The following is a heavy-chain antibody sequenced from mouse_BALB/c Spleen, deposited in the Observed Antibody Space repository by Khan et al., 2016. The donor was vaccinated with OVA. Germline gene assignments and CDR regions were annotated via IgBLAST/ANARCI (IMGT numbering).Heavy chain of an antibody. CDR3: VNHGSSSAWFTY. D-gene: IGHD1-1*01. J-gene: IGHJ3*01. V-gene: IGHV1-7*01. CDR2: INPSTGYT. CDR1: GYTFTNYW. Sequence: VQLQQSGAELAKPGASVKMSCKASGYTFTNYWMHWVKQRPGQGLEWIGYINPSTGYTEYNQKFKDKAPLTADKSSSTAYMQLSSLISEDYAVVYCVNHGSSSAWFTYWGQGTLVTVSA.